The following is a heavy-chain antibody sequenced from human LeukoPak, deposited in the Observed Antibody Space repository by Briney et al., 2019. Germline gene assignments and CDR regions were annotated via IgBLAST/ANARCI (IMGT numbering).Heavy chain of an antibody. CDR3: ARDYHYHGSGSYYIPGFVPNYYYYGMDV. CDR2: ISSSGSTI. CDR1: GFTSSDYY. D-gene: IGHD3-10*01. Sequence: GGSLRLSCAASGFTSSDYYMSWIRQAPGKGLEWVSYISSSGSTIYYADSVKGRFTISRDNAKNSLYLQMNSLRAEDTAVYYCARDYHYHGSGSYYIPGFVPNYYYYGMDVWGQGTTVTVSS. V-gene: IGHV3-11*04. J-gene: IGHJ6*02.